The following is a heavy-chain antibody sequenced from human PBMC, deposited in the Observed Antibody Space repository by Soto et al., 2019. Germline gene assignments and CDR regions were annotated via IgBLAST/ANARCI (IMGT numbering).Heavy chain of an antibody. Sequence: GGSLRLSCAASGFTFSSYAMSWVRQAPGKGLEWVSAISGSGGSTYYADSVKGRFTISRDNSKNTLYLQMNSLRAEDTAVYYCASCIVVVAATPRPPPPDRNYYYYGMDVWGQGTTVTGSS. CDR3: ASCIVVVAATPRPPPPDRNYYYYGMDV. D-gene: IGHD2-15*01. CDR2: ISGSGGST. J-gene: IGHJ6*02. CDR1: GFTFSSYA. V-gene: IGHV3-23*01.